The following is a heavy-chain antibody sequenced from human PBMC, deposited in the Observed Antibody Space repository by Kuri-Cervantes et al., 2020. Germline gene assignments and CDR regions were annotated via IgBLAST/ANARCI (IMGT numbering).Heavy chain of an antibody. V-gene: IGHV1-18*01. CDR1: GYTFTSYG. Sequence: ASVKVSCKASGYTFTSYGISWVRQAPGQGLEWMGWISAYNGNTNYAQKLQGRVTMTTDTSTSTAYMELRSLRSDDTAVYYCARELSDGYLKGGFDYLGQGTLVTVSS. CDR2: ISAYNGNT. D-gene: IGHD5-24*01. J-gene: IGHJ4*02. CDR3: ARELSDGYLKGGFDY.